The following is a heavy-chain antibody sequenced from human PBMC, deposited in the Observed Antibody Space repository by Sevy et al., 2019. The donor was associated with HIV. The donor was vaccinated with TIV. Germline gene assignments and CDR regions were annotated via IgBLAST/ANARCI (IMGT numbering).Heavy chain of an antibody. CDR3: ARSDGSGRISYFDY. J-gene: IGHJ4*02. CDR2: ISSGYTI. D-gene: IGHD3-10*01. CDR1: GFTFSDCY. Sequence: GGYLRLSCAASGFTFSDCYMSWIRQAPGKGLEWISYISSGYTIKYADSMKGRFTISRDNAKNSLYLQMNSLRAEDTAVYYCARSDGSGRISYFDYWGQGSLVTVSS. V-gene: IGHV3-11*01.